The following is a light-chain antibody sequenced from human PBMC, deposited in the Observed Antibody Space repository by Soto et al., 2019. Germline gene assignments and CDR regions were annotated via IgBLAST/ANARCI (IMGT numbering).Light chain of an antibody. Sequence: EIVMTQSPATLSVSPWESATLSCRASQSVTSNLAWYQHKPGQAPRLLIYSSSTRAAGIPARFGGSGSGTEFTFSISSLQSEDFAVYYCQQYNNWPRTFGQGTKVDIK. CDR1: QSVTSN. CDR3: QQYNNWPRT. CDR2: SSS. V-gene: IGKV3-15*01. J-gene: IGKJ1*01.